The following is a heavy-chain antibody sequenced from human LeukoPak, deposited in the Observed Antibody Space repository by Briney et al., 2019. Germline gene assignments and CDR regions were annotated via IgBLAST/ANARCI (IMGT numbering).Heavy chain of an antibody. CDR1: IDSFTNYY. CDR2: VNDSGGT. CDR3: ARDQLYYDFWGGYYTHDAFDI. J-gene: IGHJ3*02. Sequence: SETLSLTCAVYIDSFTNYYWNWIRQTPGKGLEWICEVNDSGGTKINPSLRSRVILAVDTSKNQFSLKLSSVTAADTAVYYCARDQLYYDFWGGYYTHDAFDIWGQGTMVTVSS. V-gene: IGHV4-34*01. D-gene: IGHD3-3*01.